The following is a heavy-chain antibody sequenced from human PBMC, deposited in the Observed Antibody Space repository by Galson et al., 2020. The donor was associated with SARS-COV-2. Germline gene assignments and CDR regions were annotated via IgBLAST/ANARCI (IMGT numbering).Heavy chain of an antibody. CDR1: GYTFSGYY. Sequence: ASVKVPCKAAGYTFSGYYLHWVRQAPGQGREWMGWTNPNSGGTNYAQKFQGRVTMTRDTSISTAYMELSSLRSDDTAVYYCARPLPYYDSSGFYYWGQGTLVTVSS. D-gene: IGHD3-22*01. CDR3: ARPLPYYDSSGFYY. J-gene: IGHJ4*02. V-gene: IGHV1-2*02. CDR2: TNPNSGGT.